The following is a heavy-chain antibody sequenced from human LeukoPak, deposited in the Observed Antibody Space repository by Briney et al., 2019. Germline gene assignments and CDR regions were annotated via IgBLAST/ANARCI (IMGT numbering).Heavy chain of an antibody. CDR2: IHYSGST. Sequence: SETLSLTCTVSGGSIGSYYWSWIRQPPGKGLELIGYIHYSGSTNYNPSLKSRVTISVDTSKNQFSLKMTSVTAADTAVYYCARVGPDYSTGWPFDYWGQGTLVTVSS. V-gene: IGHV4-59*01. J-gene: IGHJ4*02. CDR3: ARVGPDYSTGWPFDY. D-gene: IGHD6-19*01. CDR1: GGSIGSYY.